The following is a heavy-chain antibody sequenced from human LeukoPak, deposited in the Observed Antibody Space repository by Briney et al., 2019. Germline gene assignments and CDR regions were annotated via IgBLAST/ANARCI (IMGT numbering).Heavy chain of an antibody. J-gene: IGHJ5*02. Sequence: MPSGTLSLTCTVSGGSISSYYWSWIRQPPGKGLEWIGYIYYSGSTNYNPSLKSRVTISVDTSKNQFSLKLSSVTAADTAVYYRASTYSSSWYNWFDPWGQGTLVTVSS. CDR1: GGSISSYY. V-gene: IGHV4-59*01. CDR3: ASTYSSSWYNWFDP. D-gene: IGHD6-13*01. CDR2: IYYSGST.